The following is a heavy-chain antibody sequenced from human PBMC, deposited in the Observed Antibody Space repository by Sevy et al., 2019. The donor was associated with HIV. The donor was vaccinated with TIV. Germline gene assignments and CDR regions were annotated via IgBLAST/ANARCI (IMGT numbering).Heavy chain of an antibody. CDR3: AKVGERGLIDYYYYYMNV. CDR1: GFTFSSYG. D-gene: IGHD3-10*01. V-gene: IGHV3-33*06. CDR2: IWYDGSNK. Sequence: GESLKISCAASGFTFSSYGMHWVRQAPGKGLEWVAVIWYDGSNKYYADSVKGRFTISRDNSKNTLYLQMNSLRAEDTAVYYCAKVGERGLIDYYYYYMNVWGKGTTVTVSS. J-gene: IGHJ6*03.